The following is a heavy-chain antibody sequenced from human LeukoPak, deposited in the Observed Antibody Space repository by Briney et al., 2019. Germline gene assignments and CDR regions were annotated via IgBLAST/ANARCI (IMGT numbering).Heavy chain of an antibody. CDR2: IFWNDDK. CDR3: AHSYSFYYYDSSGYYYFDY. J-gene: IGHJ4*02. D-gene: IGHD3-22*01. V-gene: IGHV2-5*01. CDR1: GFSLSTSGVG. Sequence: SGPTLVKPTQTLTLTCTFSGFSLSTSGVGVGWIRQPPGKALEWLVVIFWNDDKLYSPSLKSRLTITKDTSKNQVVLTMTNMDPVDTATYYCAHSYSFYYYDSSGYYYFDYWGQGTLVTVSS.